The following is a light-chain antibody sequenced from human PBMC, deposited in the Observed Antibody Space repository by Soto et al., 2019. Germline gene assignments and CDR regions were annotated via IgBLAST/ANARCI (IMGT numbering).Light chain of an antibody. V-gene: IGKV3-11*01. J-gene: IGKJ1*01. CDR3: EQYNSWTQT. CDR2: DAS. Sequence: EFGLTHSPATHSLSSLERSTLSCRASQSVSSSLAWYQQKPGHAPRHLIYDASNRATGIPARFSGSGSGTDYTLTISSLWPADFAGDHCEQYNSWTQTFGQGT. CDR1: QSVSSS.